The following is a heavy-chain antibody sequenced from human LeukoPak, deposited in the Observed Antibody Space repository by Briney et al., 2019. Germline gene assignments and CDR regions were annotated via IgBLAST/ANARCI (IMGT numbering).Heavy chain of an antibody. J-gene: IGHJ3*02. V-gene: IGHV3-23*01. CDR3: AKVMGTYYYDSSGMGYAFDI. CDR1: GFTFSSYA. D-gene: IGHD3-22*01. Sequence: GGSLRLSCAASGFTFSSYAMSWVRQAPGKGLEWVSAISGSGGSTYYADSVKGRFTTSRDNSKNTLYLQMNSLRAEDTAVYYCAKVMGTYYYDSSGMGYAFDIWGQGTMVTVSS. CDR2: ISGSGGST.